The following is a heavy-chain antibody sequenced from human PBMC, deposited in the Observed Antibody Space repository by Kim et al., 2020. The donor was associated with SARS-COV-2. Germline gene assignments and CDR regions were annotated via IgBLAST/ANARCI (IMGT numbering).Heavy chain of an antibody. CDR3: ARVQGIMTHLPRYGMDV. Sequence: GGSLRLSCAASGFTFSSYSMNWVRQAPGKGLEWVSSISSSSSYIYYADSVKGRFTISRDNAKNSLYLQMNSLRAEDTAVYYCARVQGIMTHLPRYGMDVWGQGTTVTVSS. V-gene: IGHV3-21*01. J-gene: IGHJ6*02. D-gene: IGHD2-21*02. CDR2: ISSSSSYI. CDR1: GFTFSSYS.